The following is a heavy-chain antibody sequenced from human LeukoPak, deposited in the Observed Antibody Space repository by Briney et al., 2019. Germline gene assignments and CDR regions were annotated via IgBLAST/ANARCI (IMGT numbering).Heavy chain of an antibody. J-gene: IGHJ4*02. Sequence: SETLSLTCAVYGGSFSGYYWSWIRQPPGKGLEWIGEINHSGSTNYNPSLKSRVTISVDTSKNQFSLKLSSVTAADTAVYHCARKYSGYDPPDYWGQGTLVTVSS. CDR3: ARKYSGYDPPDY. CDR2: INHSGST. D-gene: IGHD5-12*01. V-gene: IGHV4-34*01. CDR1: GGSFSGYY.